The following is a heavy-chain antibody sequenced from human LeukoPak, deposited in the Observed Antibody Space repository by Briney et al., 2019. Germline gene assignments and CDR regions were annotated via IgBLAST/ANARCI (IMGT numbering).Heavy chain of an antibody. CDR2: ISSSGSTI. D-gene: IGHD4-17*01. CDR1: GFTFSSYE. J-gene: IGHJ6*03. Sequence: GGSLRLSCAASGFTFSSYEMNWVRQAPGKGLEWVSYISSSGSTIYYADSVKGRFTISRDNAKKSLYLQMNSLRAEDTAVYCCARVDGDYDYYYYMDVWGKGTTVTVSS. CDR3: ARVDGDYDYYYYMDV. V-gene: IGHV3-48*03.